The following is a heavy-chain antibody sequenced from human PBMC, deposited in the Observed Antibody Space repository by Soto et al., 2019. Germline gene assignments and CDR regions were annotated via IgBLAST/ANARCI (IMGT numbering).Heavy chain of an antibody. D-gene: IGHD5-12*01. CDR3: ARGGDGYNSRHCYYGMDV. Sequence: SETLSLTCTVSGGSISSSSYYWGWIRQPPGKGLEWIGSIYYSGSTYYNPSLKSRVTISVDTSKNQFSLKLSSVTAADTAVYYCARGGDGYNSRHCYYGMDVWGQGTTVTVSS. V-gene: IGHV4-39*01. CDR1: GGSISSSSYY. CDR2: IYYSGST. J-gene: IGHJ6*02.